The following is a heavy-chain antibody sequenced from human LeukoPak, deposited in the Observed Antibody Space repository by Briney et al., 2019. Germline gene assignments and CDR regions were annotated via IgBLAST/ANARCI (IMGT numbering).Heavy chain of an antibody. CDR3: ARGAIDDFWSGYAGDY. J-gene: IGHJ4*02. D-gene: IGHD3-3*01. V-gene: IGHV1-3*01. CDR1: GYTFTSYA. CDR2: INAGNGNT. Sequence: ASVKVSCKASGYTFTSYAMHWVRQAPGQRLEWMGWINAGNGNTKYSQKFQGRVTITRDTSASTAYMELSSLRSEDTAVYYCARGAIDDFWSGYAGDYWGQGTLVTVSS.